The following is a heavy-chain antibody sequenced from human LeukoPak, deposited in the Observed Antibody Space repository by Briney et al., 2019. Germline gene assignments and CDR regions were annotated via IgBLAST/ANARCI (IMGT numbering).Heavy chain of an antibody. CDR2: IYYSGSA. CDR1: GGSINNYY. CDR3: AGGREMATLQAFGP. Sequence: SETLSLTCTVSGGSINNYYWSWIRQAPGKGLEWIGYIYYSGSANYNPSLKSRVTISVDTSQNQFSLRLSSVTPADTAVYYCAGGREMATLQAFGPWGRGHLVSV. V-gene: IGHV4-59*12. D-gene: IGHD5-24*01. J-gene: IGHJ5*02.